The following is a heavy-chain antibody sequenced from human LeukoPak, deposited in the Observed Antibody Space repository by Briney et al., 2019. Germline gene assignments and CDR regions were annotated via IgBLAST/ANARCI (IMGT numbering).Heavy chain of an antibody. CDR3: ASGDPLLDAFDI. J-gene: IGHJ3*02. CDR2: IYTSGST. Sequence: SETLSLTCTVSGGSISSYYWSWIRQPAGKGLEWIGRIYTSGSTNYNPSLKSRVTMSVDTSKNQFSLKLSSVTAADTAVYYCASGDPLLDAFDIWGQGTMVTVSS. CDR1: GGSISSYY. V-gene: IGHV4-4*07. D-gene: IGHD4-17*01.